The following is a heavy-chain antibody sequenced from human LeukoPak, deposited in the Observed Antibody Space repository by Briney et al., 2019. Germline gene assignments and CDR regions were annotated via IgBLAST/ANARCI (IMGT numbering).Heavy chain of an antibody. D-gene: IGHD6-19*01. V-gene: IGHV3-48*03. CDR3: ARGQWLVRGVYFDY. CDR2: ISASGSTI. Sequence: GGSLRLSCAASGFSFSSYEMNWVRQAPGKGREWVSYISASGSTIYYADSVKGRFTFSRDNSKNLLYLQMNSLRAEDTAVYYCARGQWLVRGVYFDYWGQGTLVSVSS. CDR1: GFSFSSYE. J-gene: IGHJ4*02.